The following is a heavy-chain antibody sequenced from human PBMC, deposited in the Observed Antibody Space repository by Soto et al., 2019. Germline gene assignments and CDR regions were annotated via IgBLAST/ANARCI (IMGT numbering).Heavy chain of an antibody. J-gene: IGHJ4*02. Sequence: SETLSLTCAVYGGSFSGYYWSWIRQPPGKGLEWIGEINHSGSTNYNPSLKSRVTISVDTSKNQFSLKLSSVTAADTAVYYCARARNFDYWGQGTLVTVSS. CDR2: INHSGST. V-gene: IGHV4-34*01. CDR3: ARARNFDY. CDR1: GGSFSGYY.